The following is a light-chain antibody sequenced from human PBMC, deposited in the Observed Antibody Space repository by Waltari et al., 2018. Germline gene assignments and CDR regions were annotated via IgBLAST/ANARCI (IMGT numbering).Light chain of an antibody. CDR3: QQDYNLPWT. J-gene: IGKJ1*01. V-gene: IGKV3D-7*01. Sequence: PGERATLSCRASQSVSSSYLSWYQQKPGQAPRLLIYGASTRATGIPARFSGSGSGTDFTLTISSLKPEDFAVYYCQQDYNLPWTFGQGTKVEIK. CDR2: GAS. CDR1: QSVSSSY.